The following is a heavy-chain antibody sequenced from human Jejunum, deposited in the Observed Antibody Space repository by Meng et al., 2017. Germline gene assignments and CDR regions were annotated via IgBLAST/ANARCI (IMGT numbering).Heavy chain of an antibody. CDR2: IKRKTDGATV. J-gene: IGHJ4*02. Sequence: GGSLRLSCAASGFTFSDAWVSWVRQAPGKGLEGVGRIKRKTDGATVDYAAPVQGRFTISRDDSKATLFLQMNSLKTEDTAVYYCARSTHSSASEWGQGTLVTVSS. D-gene: IGHD6-19*01. CDR1: GFTFSDAW. CDR3: ARSTHSSASE. V-gene: IGHV3-15*01.